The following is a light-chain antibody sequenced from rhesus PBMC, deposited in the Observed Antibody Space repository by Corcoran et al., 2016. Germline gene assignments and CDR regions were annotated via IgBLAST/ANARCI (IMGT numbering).Light chain of an antibody. J-gene: IGKJ2*01. V-gene: IGKV1-33*02. CDR1: QGISNA. Sequence: DIQMSQSPSSLSASVGDKVTITCRASQGISNALAWYQQKPGKAPKLLIYAASSLESGAPSRFSGSRSGTDFTLAISSLPPEDFATYYCQQGYSTPYSFGQGTKVEIK. CDR3: QQGYSTPYS. CDR2: AAS.